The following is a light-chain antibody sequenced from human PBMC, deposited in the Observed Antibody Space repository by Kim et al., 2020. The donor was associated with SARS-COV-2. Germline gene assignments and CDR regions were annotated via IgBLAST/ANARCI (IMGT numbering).Light chain of an antibody. V-gene: IGLV3-19*01. CDR2: GKN. Sequence: SSELTQDPAVSVALGQTVRITCQGDSLRTYYASWYQQKPGQAPVLVIYGKNYRPSGIPDRFSGSSSGNTASLTITGAQAEDEADYYCNSRDSSGNHYVFGTGTKVTVL. CDR1: SLRTYY. CDR3: NSRDSSGNHYV. J-gene: IGLJ1*01.